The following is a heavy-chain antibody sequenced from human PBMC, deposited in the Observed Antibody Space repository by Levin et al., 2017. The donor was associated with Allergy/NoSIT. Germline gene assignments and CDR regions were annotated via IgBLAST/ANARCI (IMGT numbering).Heavy chain of an antibody. D-gene: IGHD2-21*02. CDR2: ISGSGGNT. J-gene: IGHJ4*02. V-gene: IGHV3-23*01. Sequence: GGSLRLSCAASGFTFSSYAMSWVRQAPGKGLEWVSGISGSGGNTYHADSVKGRFTISRDNSKNTLYLQMNSLRAEDTAVYYCAKDKPIVVVTASFDYWGQGTLVTVSS. CDR3: AKDKPIVVVTASFDY. CDR1: GFTFSSYA.